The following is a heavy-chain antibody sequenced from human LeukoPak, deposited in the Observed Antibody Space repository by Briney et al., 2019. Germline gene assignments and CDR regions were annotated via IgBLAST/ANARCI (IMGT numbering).Heavy chain of an antibody. CDR3: ARDLIYGGNAFRDY. V-gene: IGHV3-74*01. J-gene: IGHJ4*02. CDR1: GFTFSNYW. Sequence: GGSLRLSCAASGFTFSNYWMHWVRHAPGKGLVWVSRINSDGSTTNYADSVEGRFTVSRDNAKNSLYLQMNSLRAEDTAVYYCARDLIYGGNAFRDYWGQGTLVTVSS. D-gene: IGHD4-23*01. CDR2: INSDGSTT.